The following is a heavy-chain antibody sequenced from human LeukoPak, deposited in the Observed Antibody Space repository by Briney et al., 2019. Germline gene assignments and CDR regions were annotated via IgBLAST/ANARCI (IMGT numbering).Heavy chain of an antibody. Sequence: SETLSLTCTVSDYSISSGYGYYWGWIQQPPGKGLEWIENIYHSGITYYNHFNSSLKSRVTISVDTSKNQFSLKLSSVTAADTAVYYCARFSTVTGIYIDYWGQGTLVTVSS. CDR2: IYHSGIT. CDR3: ARFSTVTGIYIDY. CDR1: DYSISSGYGYY. J-gene: IGHJ4*02. D-gene: IGHD4-17*01. V-gene: IGHV4-38-2*02.